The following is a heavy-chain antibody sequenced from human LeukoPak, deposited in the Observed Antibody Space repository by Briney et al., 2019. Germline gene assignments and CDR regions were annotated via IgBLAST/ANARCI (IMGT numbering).Heavy chain of an antibody. CDR3: ARTTVTTKPAAYFDY. V-gene: IGHV1-46*01. CDR2: INPSGGST. D-gene: IGHD4-17*01. CDR1: GYAFTSYY. J-gene: IGHJ4*02. Sequence: EASVKVSCKASGYAFTSYYMHWVRQAPGQGLEWMGIINPSGGSTSYAQKFQGRVTMTRDMSTSTVYMELSSLRSEDTAVYYCARTTVTTKPAAYFDYWGQGTLVTVSS.